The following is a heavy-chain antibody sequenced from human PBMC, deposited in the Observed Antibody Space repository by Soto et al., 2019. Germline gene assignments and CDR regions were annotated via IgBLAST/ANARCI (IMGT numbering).Heavy chain of an antibody. CDR2: IRTQVYGATT. D-gene: IGHD1-1*01. Sequence: EVQVVESGGGLVQPGRSLRLSCAASGFTFGDYVMSWVRQAPGKGLEWVGFIRTQVYGATTEYAASVKGRFTISRDDSKSIAYLQMNSLKTEDTALYFCTGGAPTDFDYWGQGTLVTVSS. CDR1: GFTFGDYV. V-gene: IGHV3-49*04. CDR3: TGGAPTDFDY. J-gene: IGHJ4*02.